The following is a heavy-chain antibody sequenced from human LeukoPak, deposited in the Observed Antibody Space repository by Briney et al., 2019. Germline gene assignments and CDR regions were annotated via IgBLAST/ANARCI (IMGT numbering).Heavy chain of an antibody. CDR2: IIPMFGTA. Sequence: GASVKVSCKASGGTFSSYAISWVRQAPGQGLEWMGGIIPMFGTANCAQKFQGRVTITADKSTSTAYMELSSLRSEDTAVYYCARDEYYDSSGYADIYKGKFDPWGQGTLVTVSS. CDR3: ARDEYYDSSGYADIYKGKFDP. J-gene: IGHJ5*02. V-gene: IGHV1-69*06. CDR1: GGTFSSYA. D-gene: IGHD3-22*01.